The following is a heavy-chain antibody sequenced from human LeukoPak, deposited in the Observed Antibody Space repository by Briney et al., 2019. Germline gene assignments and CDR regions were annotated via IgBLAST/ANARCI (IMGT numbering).Heavy chain of an antibody. CDR3: ARLMVYASGSYYYGMDV. CDR2: TYYRSKWYN. CDR1: GYSVSSNSAA. V-gene: IGHV6-1*01. D-gene: IGHD2-8*01. Sequence: SQTLSLTCAISGYSVSSNSAAWNWIRQSPSRGLEWLGRTYYRSKWYNDYAVSVKSRITINPDTSKNQFSLQLNSVTPEDTAVYYCARLMVYASGSYYYGMDVWGQGTTVTVSS. J-gene: IGHJ6*02.